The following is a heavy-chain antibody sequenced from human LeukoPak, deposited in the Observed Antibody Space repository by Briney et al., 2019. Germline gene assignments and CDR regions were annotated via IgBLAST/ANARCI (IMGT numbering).Heavy chain of an antibody. CDR1: GFTFSSYS. D-gene: IGHD3-3*01. V-gene: IGHV3-21*01. CDR3: ARDPLNDFWNDYYHSYMDV. CDR2: ISSSSSYI. J-gene: IGHJ6*03. Sequence: GGSLRLSCAASGFTFSSYSMSWVRQAPGKGLEWVSSISSSSSYIYYADSVKGRFTISRDNAKNSLYLTMNSLRADDTAVYYCARDPLNDFWNDYYHSYMDVWGKGTTVIVSS.